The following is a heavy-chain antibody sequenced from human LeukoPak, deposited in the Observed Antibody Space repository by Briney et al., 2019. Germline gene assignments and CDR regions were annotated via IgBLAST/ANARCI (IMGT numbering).Heavy chain of an antibody. CDR1: GFTFSSYA. D-gene: IGHD2-2*01. CDR3: AKDWGYCSSTSCSNWFDP. Sequence: GGSLRLSCAASGFTFSSYAMSWVRQAPGKGLEWVSAISGSGGSTYYADSVKGRFTISRDNSKNTLYLQMNSLRAEDTAVYYCAKDWGYCSSTSCSNWFDPWGQGTLVTVSS. V-gene: IGHV3-23*01. CDR2: ISGSGGST. J-gene: IGHJ5*02.